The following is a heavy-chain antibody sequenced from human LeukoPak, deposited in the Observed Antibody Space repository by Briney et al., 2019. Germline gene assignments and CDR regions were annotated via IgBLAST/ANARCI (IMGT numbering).Heavy chain of an antibody. V-gene: IGHV1-69*05. Sequence: ASVKVSCKASGGTFSSYAISWVRQAPGQGLEWMGRIIPIFGTANYAQKFQGRVTITTDESTSTAYMQLCSLRSEDTAVYYCARDHLTTVTTYLWFDPWGQGTLVTVSS. CDR3: ARDHLTTVTTYLWFDP. CDR1: GGTFSSYA. D-gene: IGHD4-11*01. J-gene: IGHJ5*02. CDR2: IIPIFGTA.